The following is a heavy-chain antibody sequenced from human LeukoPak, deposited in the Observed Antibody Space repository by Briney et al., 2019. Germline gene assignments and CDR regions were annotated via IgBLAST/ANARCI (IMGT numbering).Heavy chain of an antibody. CDR2: IIPMFRTV. D-gene: IGHD2-15*01. CDR1: GGTFSRYA. Sequence: SVKVSCKASGGTFSRYAISWVRQAPGQGLEWMGGIIPMFRTVNYAQKFQGRVTITADESTSTAYMELTSLRSEDTAVYYCARDLGYCSGGSCPDYYFDYWGQGTLVTVSS. V-gene: IGHV1-69*13. CDR3: ARDLGYCSGGSCPDYYFDY. J-gene: IGHJ4*02.